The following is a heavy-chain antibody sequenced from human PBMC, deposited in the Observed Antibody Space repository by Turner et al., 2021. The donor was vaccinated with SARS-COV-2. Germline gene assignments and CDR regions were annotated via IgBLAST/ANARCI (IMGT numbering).Heavy chain of an antibody. V-gene: IGHV4-39*01. Sequence: QLQLRESVPGLVHPSAPLSLTCTVSGGTISSRSYYWGWIRQPPGKGQEWIGSSYYSGSTYYNPSLKSRVTISVDTYKNQFSLKLSSGTAADTAVYYCAGEVVGVAITHYGVDVWGQGTTVTVSS. CDR1: GGTISSRSYY. D-gene: IGHD2-15*01. CDR2: SYYSGST. CDR3: AGEVVGVAITHYGVDV. J-gene: IGHJ6*02.